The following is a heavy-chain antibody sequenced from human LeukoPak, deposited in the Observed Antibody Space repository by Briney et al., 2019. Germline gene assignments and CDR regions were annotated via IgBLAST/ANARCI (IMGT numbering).Heavy chain of an antibody. CDR1: GFTFNSYA. D-gene: IGHD3-10*01. CDR3: AKGWSVTMVMAAPGD. V-gene: IGHV3-23*01. CDR2: ISANGAKT. Sequence: PGGSLRLSCAASGFTFNSYAMSWVRQATGKGLEWVSGISANGAKTYYADSVKGRFTFSRDNSKNTQSLQMNSLRSENTALYYCAKGWSVTMVMAAPGDWGQGALVTVSS. J-gene: IGHJ4*02.